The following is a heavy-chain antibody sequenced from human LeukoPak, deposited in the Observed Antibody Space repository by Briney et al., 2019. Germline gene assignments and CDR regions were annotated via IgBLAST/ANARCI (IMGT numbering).Heavy chain of an antibody. CDR3: ARQVRELLDVYYYYYMDV. J-gene: IGHJ6*03. CDR2: IYTSGST. V-gene: IGHV4-4*09. D-gene: IGHD1-26*01. Sequence: MSSQTLSLTCSVSGGSVSSYYWSWIRQPPGKGLEWIGYIYTSGSTNYNPSLKSRVTISVDTSKNQLSLKLSSVTAADTAVYYCARQVRELLDVYYYYYMDVWGKGTTVTVSS. CDR1: GGSVSSYY.